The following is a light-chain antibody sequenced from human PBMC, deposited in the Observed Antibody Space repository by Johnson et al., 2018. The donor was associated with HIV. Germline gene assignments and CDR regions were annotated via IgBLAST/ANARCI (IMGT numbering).Light chain of an antibody. Sequence: QSVLTQPPSVSAAPGQKVTISCSGSSSNIGINYVSWFQQLPGTAPKLLIYNNNKRHSGIPDRFFGSKTGTSATLGLTGLPTGAEADYYCGTWDSSLSAYVFGTGTKVTVL. CDR1: SSNIGINY. V-gene: IGLV1-51*01. CDR2: NNN. CDR3: GTWDSSLSAYV. J-gene: IGLJ1*01.